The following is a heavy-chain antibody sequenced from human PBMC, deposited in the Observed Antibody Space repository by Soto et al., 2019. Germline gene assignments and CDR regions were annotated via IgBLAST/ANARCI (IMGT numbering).Heavy chain of an antibody. CDR3: AKGRRWTHDAFGI. V-gene: IGHV3-23*01. J-gene: IGHJ3*02. Sequence: EVQLLESGGGLVQPGGSLRLSCAASGFTFSSYAMSWVRQAPGKGLEWVSAISGSGGSTYYADSVKGRFTISRDNSKNPTYSQMKSLKAEGTAVYYWAKGRRWTHDAFGIWGQGTMVPVSS. CDR2: ISGSGGST. D-gene: IGHD1-1*01. CDR1: GFTFSSYA.